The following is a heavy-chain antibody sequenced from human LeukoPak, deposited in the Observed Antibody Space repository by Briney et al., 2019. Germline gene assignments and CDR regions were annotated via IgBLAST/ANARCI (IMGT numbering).Heavy chain of an antibody. V-gene: IGHV4-34*01. D-gene: IGHD3-9*01. Sequence: SETLSLTCAVYGGSFSGYYWSWIRQPPGKGLEWIGEINHSGSTNYNPSLKSRVTISVDTSKNQFSLKLSSVTAADTAVYYCARDGDILTGYYKYFFDYWGQGTLVTVSS. CDR2: INHSGST. CDR1: GGSFSGYY. CDR3: ARDGDILTGYYKYFFDY. J-gene: IGHJ4*02.